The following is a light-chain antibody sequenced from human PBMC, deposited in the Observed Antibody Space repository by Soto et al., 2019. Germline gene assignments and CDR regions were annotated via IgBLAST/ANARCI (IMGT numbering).Light chain of an antibody. CDR3: SSYTSSSTLWV. CDR2: EVS. Sequence: QSVLTQPTSVSGSPGQSITISCTGTSSDIGGYNYVSWYQQHPGKAPKLMIFEVSDRPSGVSIRFSGSKSGNTASLTISGLQAEDEADYYCSSYTSSSTLWVFGGGTKLTVL. J-gene: IGLJ3*02. CDR1: SSDIGGYNY. V-gene: IGLV2-14*01.